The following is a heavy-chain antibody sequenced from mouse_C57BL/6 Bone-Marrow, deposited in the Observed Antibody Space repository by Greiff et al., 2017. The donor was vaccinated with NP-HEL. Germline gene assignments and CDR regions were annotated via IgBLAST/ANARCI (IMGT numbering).Heavy chain of an antibody. V-gene: IGHV5-17*01. Sequence: EVKLMESGGGLVKPGGSLKLSCAASGFTFSDYGMHWVRQAPEKGLEWVAYISSGSSTIYYADTVKGRFTISRDNAKNTLFLQMTSLRSEDTAMYYCARRATTMITYFDYWGQGTTLTVSS. J-gene: IGHJ2*01. CDR1: GFTFSDYG. D-gene: IGHD2-4*01. CDR3: ARRATTMITYFDY. CDR2: ISSGSSTI.